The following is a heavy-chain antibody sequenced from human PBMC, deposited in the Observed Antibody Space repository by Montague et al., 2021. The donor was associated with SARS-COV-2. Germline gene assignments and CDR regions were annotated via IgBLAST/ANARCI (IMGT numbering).Heavy chain of an antibody. D-gene: IGHD3-3*01. CDR3: AREHWENYYDFWSGTNLASDYPYYGMDV. Sequence: SETLSLTCTVSGYSISDGYYWVWIRQPPGKGLEWIGNIFQSETTYYNPSLERRSTMSVDTSKNQFSLKLSSVTAADTAVYYCAREHWENYYDFWSGTNLASDYPYYGMDVWGQGTTVTVSS. CDR1: GYSISDGYY. J-gene: IGHJ6*02. CDR2: IFQSETT. V-gene: IGHV4-38-2*02.